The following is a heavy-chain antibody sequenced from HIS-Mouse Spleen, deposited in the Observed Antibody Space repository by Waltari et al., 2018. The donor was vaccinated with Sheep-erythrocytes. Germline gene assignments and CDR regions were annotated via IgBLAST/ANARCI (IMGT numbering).Heavy chain of an antibody. D-gene: IGHD1-20*01. Sequence: QVQLVQSGAEVKKPGSSVKVSCKASGGTFSSYAISWVRQAPGQGLEWMGRIIPILGIANYAQKFQGRVTITADKSTSTAYMELSSLRSEDTAVYHCAREANWTFDYWGQGTLVTVSS. CDR2: IIPILGIA. V-gene: IGHV1-69*04. CDR1: GGTFSSYA. CDR3: AREANWTFDY. J-gene: IGHJ4*02.